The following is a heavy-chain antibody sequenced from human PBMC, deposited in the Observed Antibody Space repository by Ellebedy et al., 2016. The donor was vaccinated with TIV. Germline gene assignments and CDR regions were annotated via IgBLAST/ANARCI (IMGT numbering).Heavy chain of an antibody. Sequence: GESLKISCSASGFTFSTSWMSWVRQAPGKGLEWVANIKQDGSEENYMDSVKGRFTISRDNTKKSVYLQMNSLRVQDTAVYYCAREPLLAVAGQHLDNWGQGALVTVSS. CDR2: IKQDGSEE. CDR3: AREPLLAVAGQHLDN. V-gene: IGHV3-7*01. D-gene: IGHD6-19*01. CDR1: GFTFSTSW. J-gene: IGHJ4*02.